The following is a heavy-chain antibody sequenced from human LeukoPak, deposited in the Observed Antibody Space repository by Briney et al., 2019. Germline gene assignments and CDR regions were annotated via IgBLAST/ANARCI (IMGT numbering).Heavy chain of an antibody. Sequence: GGSLRLSCAASGFTFSSYAMHWVRQAPGKGLEYVSAISSNGGSTYYANSVKGRFTISRDNSKNTLYLQMGSLRAEDMAVYYCARPNTKSSSSLYYFDYWGQGTLVTVSS. CDR3: ARPNTKSSSSLYYFDY. V-gene: IGHV3-64*01. D-gene: IGHD6-6*01. CDR1: GFTFSSYA. CDR2: ISSNGGST. J-gene: IGHJ4*02.